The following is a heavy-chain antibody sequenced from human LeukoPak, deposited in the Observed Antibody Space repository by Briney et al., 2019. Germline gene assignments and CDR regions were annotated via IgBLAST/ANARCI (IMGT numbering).Heavy chain of an antibody. J-gene: IGHJ4*02. CDR2: ISDGGSDT. V-gene: IGHV3-23*01. CDR1: GFTFSTYA. CDR3: AKYCSGGNCYSFDY. D-gene: IGHD2-15*01. Sequence: PGGSLRLSCAPSGFTFSTYATSSVRQAPGKGLDWVPTISDGGSDTHYADSVKGRFTISRDNAKNSLYLQMNSLRAEDTAVYYCAKYCSGGNCYSFDYWGQGTLVTVSS.